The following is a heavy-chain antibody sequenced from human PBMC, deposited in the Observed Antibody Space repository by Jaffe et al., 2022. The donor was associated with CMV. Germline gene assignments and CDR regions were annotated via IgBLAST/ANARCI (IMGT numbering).Heavy chain of an antibody. CDR2: INSDGSST. CDR3: ASPAGDSYGPDAFDI. V-gene: IGHV3-74*01. CDR1: GFTFSSYW. Sequence: EVQLVESGGGLVQPGGSLRLSCAASGFTFSSYWMHWVRQAPGKGLVWVSRINSDGSSTSYADSVKGRFTISRDNAKNTLYLQMNSLRAEDTAVYYCASPAGDSYGPDAFDIWGQGTMVTVSS. D-gene: IGHD5-18*01. J-gene: IGHJ3*02.